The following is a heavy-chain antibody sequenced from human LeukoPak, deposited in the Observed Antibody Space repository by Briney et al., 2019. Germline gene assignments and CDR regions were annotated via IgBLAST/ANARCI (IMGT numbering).Heavy chain of an antibody. CDR1: GFTFSSYW. CDR3: ARDPSYSGGWFDY. Sequence: GGSLRLSCAASGFTFSSYWMSWVRQAPGKGLEWVANIKQDGSEKYYVDSVKGRFTISRDNAKNSLYLQTNSLRAEDTAVYYCARDPSYSGGWFDYWGQGTLVTVSS. D-gene: IGHD6-19*01. V-gene: IGHV3-7*01. J-gene: IGHJ4*02. CDR2: IKQDGSEK.